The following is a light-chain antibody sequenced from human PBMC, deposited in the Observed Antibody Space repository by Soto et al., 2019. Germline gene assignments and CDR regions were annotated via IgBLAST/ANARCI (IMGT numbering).Light chain of an antibody. V-gene: IGKV1-5*03. CDR3: QQYNNYPT. J-gene: IGKJ5*01. CDR2: KAS. CDR1: QSISRW. Sequence: IQLTQCPSTVSSSVVDIVTITLRASQSISRWLAWYQQKPGKVPKVLIYKASTLESGVPSRFSGSGSGTEFTLTISSLQPDDFATYYCQQYNNYPTLGQGTRLEI.